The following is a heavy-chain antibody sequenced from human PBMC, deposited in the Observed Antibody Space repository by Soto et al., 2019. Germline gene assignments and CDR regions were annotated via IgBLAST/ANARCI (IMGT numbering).Heavy chain of an antibody. CDR3: ASGYSADFDFWSASYYFDY. D-gene: IGHD3-3*01. CDR2: SYYSGST. CDR1: GGSISSYY. J-gene: IGHJ4*02. V-gene: IGHV4-59*01. Sequence: SETLSLTCIVSGGSISSYYWSWLRQPQGKGLEWIGNSYYSGSTNYNPSLKSRVTISVDTSKNQFSLKLNSVTAADTAVYFCASGYSADFDFWSASYYFDYWGQGTLVTVSS.